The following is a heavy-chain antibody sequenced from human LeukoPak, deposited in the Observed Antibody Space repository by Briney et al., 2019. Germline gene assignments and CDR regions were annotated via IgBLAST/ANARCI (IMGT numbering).Heavy chain of an antibody. J-gene: IGHJ4*02. CDR3: ARGHRRITIFGVGLFDY. Sequence: SETLSLTCTVSGGSISSYCWSWIRQPPGKGLEWIGEINHSGSTNYNPSLKSRVTISVDTSKNQLSLKLSSVTAADTAVYYCARGHRRITIFGVGLFDYWGQGTLVTVSS. CDR1: GGSISSYC. D-gene: IGHD3-3*01. CDR2: INHSGST. V-gene: IGHV4-34*01.